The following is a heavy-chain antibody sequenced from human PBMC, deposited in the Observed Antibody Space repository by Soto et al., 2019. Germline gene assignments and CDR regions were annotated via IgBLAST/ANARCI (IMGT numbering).Heavy chain of an antibody. Sequence: SETLSLTSTVSGCNSSSYYWSRIRQPPGKGLEWIGYIYYSGSPNYNPSLKSRVTISVGTSKNQFSLKLSSVTAADTAVYYGAREGLGYYYMAVWGKGTTVPVSS. J-gene: IGHJ6*03. CDR3: AREGLGYYYMAV. V-gene: IGHV4-59*01. CDR1: GCNSSSYY. D-gene: IGHD6-19*01. CDR2: IYYSGSP.